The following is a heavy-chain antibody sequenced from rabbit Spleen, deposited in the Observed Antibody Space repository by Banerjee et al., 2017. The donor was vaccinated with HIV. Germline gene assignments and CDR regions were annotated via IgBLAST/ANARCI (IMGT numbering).Heavy chain of an antibody. V-gene: IGHV1S40*01. CDR2: IDAGSSGFT. D-gene: IGHD4-1*01. Sequence: QSLEESGGDLVKPGASLTLTCIASGVSFSGDSYMCWVRQAPGKGLEWVVCIDAGSSGFTYFASWAKGRFTFSKTSSTTVTLQMTSLTAADTATYFCARDLTGVIGWNFGWWGQGTLVTVS. J-gene: IGHJ6*01. CDR1: GVSFSGDSY. CDR3: ARDLTGVIGWNFGW.